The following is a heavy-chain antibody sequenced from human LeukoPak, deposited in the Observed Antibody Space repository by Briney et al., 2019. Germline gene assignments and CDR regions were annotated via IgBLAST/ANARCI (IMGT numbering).Heavy chain of an antibody. CDR1: GFTFSRYA. J-gene: IGHJ4*02. Sequence: GGSLRLSCAASGFTFSRYAINWVRQAPGKGLEWLSAISNSGSHIYYADSLKGRFTISRDNSKNTAYLEMNSLRAEDTAIYYCAGVMGSSASTAYFAYWGQGTLVTVSS. D-gene: IGHD6-19*01. CDR3: AGVMGSSASTAYFAY. CDR2: ISNSGSHI. V-gene: IGHV3-23*01.